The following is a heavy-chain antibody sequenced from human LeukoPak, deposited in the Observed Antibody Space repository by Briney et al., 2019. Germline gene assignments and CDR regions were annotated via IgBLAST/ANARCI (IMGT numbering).Heavy chain of an antibody. V-gene: IGHV1-2*06. CDR2: INPNSGGT. D-gene: IGHD3-22*01. J-gene: IGHJ4*02. CDR3: AGDSSGMYYFDY. CDR1: GYTFTGYY. Sequence: GASVKVSCKASGYTFTGYYMHWVRQAPGQGLEWMGRINPNSGGTNYAQKFQGRVTTTRDTSISTAYMELSRLRSDDTAVYYCAGDSSGMYYFDYWGQGTLVTVSS.